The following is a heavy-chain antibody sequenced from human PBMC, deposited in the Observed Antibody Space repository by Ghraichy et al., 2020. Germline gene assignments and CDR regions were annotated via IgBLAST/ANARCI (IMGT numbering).Heavy chain of an antibody. D-gene: IGHD3-22*01. V-gene: IGHV3-30*18. J-gene: IGHJ4*02. CDR1: GFTFSSNG. Sequence: GGSLRLSCAASGFTFSSNGMHWVRQAPGKGLEWVAVISSDGSNTYYEDSVKGRFTVSRDNFKSSVYLQMNDLRAEDTAVYYCAKACYDSSTNYLGRFVDYWGQGTLVTVSP. CDR2: ISSDGSNT. CDR3: AKACYDSSTNYLGRFVDY.